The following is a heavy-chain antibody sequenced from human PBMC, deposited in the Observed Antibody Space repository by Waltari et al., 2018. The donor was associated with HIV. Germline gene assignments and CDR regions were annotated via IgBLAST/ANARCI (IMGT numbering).Heavy chain of an antibody. D-gene: IGHD3-22*01. Sequence: EVQLVESGGGLVKPGGSLKLSCSVSGFSLNSHTMNWIRQAPGKGLEWVSCISSSSTGNLIYYADSVKGRFTISRDNAQNSLSLQMNSLRVEDTAVYYCAREDWDDTSTYYHVWGQGTLVTVSS. V-gene: IGHV3-21*02. CDR2: ISSSSTGNLI. J-gene: IGHJ4*02. CDR3: AREDWDDTSTYYHV. CDR1: GFSLNSHT.